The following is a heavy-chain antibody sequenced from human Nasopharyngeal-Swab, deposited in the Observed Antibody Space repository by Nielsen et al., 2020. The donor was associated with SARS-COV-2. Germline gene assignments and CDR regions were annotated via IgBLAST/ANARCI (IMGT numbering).Heavy chain of an antibody. V-gene: IGHV3-23*01. CDR2: ISGSGGST. D-gene: IGHD1-1*01. Sequence: ETLSLTCAASGFTFSSYAMSWVRQAPGKGLEWVSAISGSGGSTYYADSVKGRFTISRDNSKNTLYLQMNSLRAEDTAVYYCAKEEVSTTGTRDYYYYYMDVWGKGTTVTVSS. CDR3: AKEEVSTTGTRDYYYYYMDV. J-gene: IGHJ6*03. CDR1: GFTFSSYA.